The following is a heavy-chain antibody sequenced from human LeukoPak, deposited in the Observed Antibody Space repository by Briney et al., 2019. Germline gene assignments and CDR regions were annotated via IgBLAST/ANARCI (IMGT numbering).Heavy chain of an antibody. J-gene: IGHJ4*02. CDR1: DYTFTNYG. CDR3: ARDLILQQLAH. CDR2: ISAYNGNT. Sequence: ASVKVSCKTSDYTFTNYGITWVRQAPGQGLEWMGWISAYNGNTNYVQKLQGRVTMTTDTSTSTAYMELRSLRSDDTAVYYCARDLILQQLAHWGQGTLVTVSS. D-gene: IGHD6-13*01. V-gene: IGHV1-18*01.